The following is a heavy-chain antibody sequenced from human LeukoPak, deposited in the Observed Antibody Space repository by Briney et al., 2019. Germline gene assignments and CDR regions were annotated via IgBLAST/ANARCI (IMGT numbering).Heavy chain of an antibody. CDR3: AKEEGYCSSTSCYGQAPY. V-gene: IGHV1-18*01. Sequence: ASVKVSCKASGYTFTSYGISWVRQAPGQGLEWMGWISAYNGNTNYAQKLQGRVTMTTDTSTSTAYMELRSLRSDDTAAYYCAKEEGYCSSTSCYGQAPYWGQGTLVTVSS. J-gene: IGHJ4*02. CDR2: ISAYNGNT. CDR1: GYTFTSYG. D-gene: IGHD2-2*01.